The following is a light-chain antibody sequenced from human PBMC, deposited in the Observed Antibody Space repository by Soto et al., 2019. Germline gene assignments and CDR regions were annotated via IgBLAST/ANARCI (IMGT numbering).Light chain of an antibody. CDR1: QSVSSSY. J-gene: IGKJ1*01. V-gene: IGKV3-20*01. CDR2: GTS. CDR3: QHYGSLVT. Sequence: EIVLTQSPGTLSLSPGERATLSCRASQSVSSSYLAWYQHKPGRAPRLLIDGTSSRATGIPDRFSGSGSGTDFTLTISRLEPEDLAVYYCQHYGSLVTFGQGTKVEI.